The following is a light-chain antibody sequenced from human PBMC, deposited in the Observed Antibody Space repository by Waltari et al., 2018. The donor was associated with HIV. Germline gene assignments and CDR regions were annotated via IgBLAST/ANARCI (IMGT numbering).Light chain of an antibody. J-gene: IGKJ2*01. CDR2: FAS. Sequence: GDRVTITCRARRNIDNRMAWYQQKPGKVPTLLIYFASTLQRGVPWRFSGSGSVTEFTLTISSLQPDDFATYYCQGGNGYFGQGTKVEIK. CDR3: QGGNGY. V-gene: IGKV1-5*03. CDR1: RNIDNR.